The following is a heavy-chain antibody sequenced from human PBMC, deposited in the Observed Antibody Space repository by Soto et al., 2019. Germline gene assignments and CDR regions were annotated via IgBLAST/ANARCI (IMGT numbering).Heavy chain of an antibody. CDR3: ARSNWYSEY. D-gene: IGHD7-27*01. V-gene: IGHV4-59*11. CDR2: IYYNGNT. CDR1: GGSISNHY. J-gene: IGHJ4*02. Sequence: PSETLSLTCTVSGGSISNHYWSWIRQPPGKGLEWIGNIYYNGNTNYNPSLKSRVTMSVDTSKNQFSLKLSSVTAADTAVYYCARSNWYSEYWGQGTLVTVSS.